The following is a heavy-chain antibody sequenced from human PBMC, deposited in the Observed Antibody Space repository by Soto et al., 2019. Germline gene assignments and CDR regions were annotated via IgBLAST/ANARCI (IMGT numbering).Heavy chain of an antibody. D-gene: IGHD4-17*01. J-gene: IGHJ6*02. Sequence: SETLSLTCTVSGGSISSGGYYWSWIRQHPGKGLEWIGYIYYSGSTYYNPSLKSRVTISVDTSKNQFSLKLSSVTAADTAVYYCARDRVQTTVRTPGYYYGMDVCGQGTTVTVAS. CDR2: IYYSGST. CDR3: ARDRVQTTVRTPGYYYGMDV. V-gene: IGHV4-31*03. CDR1: GGSISSGGYY.